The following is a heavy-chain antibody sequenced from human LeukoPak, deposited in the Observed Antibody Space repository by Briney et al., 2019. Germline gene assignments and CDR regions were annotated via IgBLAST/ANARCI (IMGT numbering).Heavy chain of an antibody. J-gene: IGHJ4*02. V-gene: IGHV3-23*01. D-gene: IGHD1-26*01. CDR2: ISGSGGST. CDR3: AKKAQYNGNYPLDY. CDR1: GFTFNSYD. Sequence: GGSLRLSCAPSGFTFNSYDMRWVRQAPGKGLEWVSGISGSGGSTYYADSVKGRFTISRDNSKNTLYLQMNSLRAEDTALYFCAKKAQYNGNYPLDYWGQGTLVTVSS.